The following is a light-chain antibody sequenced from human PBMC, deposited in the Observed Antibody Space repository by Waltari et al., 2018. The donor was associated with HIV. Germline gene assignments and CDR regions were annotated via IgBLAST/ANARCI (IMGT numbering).Light chain of an antibody. CDR2: DVS. J-gene: IGLJ2*01. CDR3: CSYAGSSILV. CDR1: HSDVGSYDY. Sequence: QSALTQPASVSGSPGQSITISCTGTHSDVGSYDYVSWYQQHPGKAPQLIIYDVSKRPSGVSSRFSGSKSGNTASLTISGLQADDEANYYCCSYAGSSILVFGGGTKLTVL. V-gene: IGLV2-23*02.